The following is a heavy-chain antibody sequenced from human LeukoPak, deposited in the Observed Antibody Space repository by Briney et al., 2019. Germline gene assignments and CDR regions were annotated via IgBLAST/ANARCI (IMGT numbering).Heavy chain of an antibody. CDR3: ARDRIVRYSQASGSYSNANWPDP. CDR2: INTYYRKT. CDR1: GHTFTTDG. D-gene: IGHD3-10*01. V-gene: IGHV1-18*01. J-gene: IGHJ5*02. Sequence: ASVKVSCKASGHTFTTDGISWGRQSPGQRLEWMGWINTYYRKTSYAQKYQGRVTITTDTSTDTAYMELRSLGSADTAVYYCARDRIVRYSQASGSYSNANWPDPWGQGTLVTVST.